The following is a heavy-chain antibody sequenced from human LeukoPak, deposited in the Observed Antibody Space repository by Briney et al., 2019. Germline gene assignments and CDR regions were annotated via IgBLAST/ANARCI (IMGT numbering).Heavy chain of an antibody. CDR2: INHSGST. CDR1: GGSFSGYY. Sequence: PSETLSLTCAVYGGSFSGYYWGWIRQPPGKGLEWIGEINHSGSTNYNPSLKSRVTISVDTSKNQFSLKLSSVTAADTAVYYCARGSYDFWSGYYEKRRYYFDYWGQGTLVTVSS. D-gene: IGHD3-3*01. CDR3: ARGSYDFWSGYYEKRRYYFDY. J-gene: IGHJ4*02. V-gene: IGHV4-34*01.